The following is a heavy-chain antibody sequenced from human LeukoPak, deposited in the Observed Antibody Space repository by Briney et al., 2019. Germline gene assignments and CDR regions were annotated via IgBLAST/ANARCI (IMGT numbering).Heavy chain of an antibody. CDR1: GYTFTSYD. V-gene: IGHV1-8*01. J-gene: IGHJ4*02. CDR2: MNPNSGNT. CDR3: SRPFSHYGPFDY. D-gene: IGHD2/OR15-2a*01. Sequence: ASVKVSCKASGYTFTSYDINWVRQATGQGLEWMGWMNPNSGNTGYAQKFQGRVTMTRNTSISTAYMELSSLRSEDTAVYYCSRPFSHYGPFDYWGQGTLVTVSS.